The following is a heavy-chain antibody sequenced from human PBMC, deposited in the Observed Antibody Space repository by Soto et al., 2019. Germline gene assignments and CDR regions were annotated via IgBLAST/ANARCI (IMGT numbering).Heavy chain of an antibody. CDR3: VRRSPEDAFDI. CDR1: GGSIISGGYS. V-gene: IGHV4-30-2*01. CDR2: IYEGGNT. J-gene: IGHJ3*02. Sequence: SETLSLTCAVSGGSIISGGYSWSWIRQPPGKGLQWIGHIYEGGNTYYTPSLESRVAISTDKSKNQFSLRLSSVTAADTAVYYCVRRSPEDAFDIWGQGXMVTVSS.